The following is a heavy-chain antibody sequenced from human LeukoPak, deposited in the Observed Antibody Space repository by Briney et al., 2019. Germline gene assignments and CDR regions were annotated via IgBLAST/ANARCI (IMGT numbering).Heavy chain of an antibody. Sequence: GGSLILFCAASGFTFSTYSMNWVRQAPGKGLEWVSYISGSSSNIYYPDSVKGRFTISRDNAKNSLFLQMNSLRAEDTAVYYCARERPTTTAFDYWGQGTLVTVSS. J-gene: IGHJ4*02. CDR1: GFTFSTYS. D-gene: IGHD1-1*01. CDR3: ARERPTTTAFDY. CDR2: ISGSSSNI. V-gene: IGHV3-21*01.